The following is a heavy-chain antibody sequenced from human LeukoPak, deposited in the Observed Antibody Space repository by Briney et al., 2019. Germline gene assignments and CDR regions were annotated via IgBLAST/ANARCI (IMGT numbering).Heavy chain of an antibody. Sequence: SETLSLTCTVSGASVNTNIYYWAWIRQAPGKGLEWIGSIFDSGSTYYNPSLKSRVTISIDTSKNQFSLKLTSVTAADTAVYYCTRSGGYTSSFNWGQGTLLTVSS. CDR3: TRSGGYTSSFN. J-gene: IGHJ4*02. V-gene: IGHV4-39*01. CDR2: IFDSGST. D-gene: IGHD6-19*01. CDR1: GASVNTNIYY.